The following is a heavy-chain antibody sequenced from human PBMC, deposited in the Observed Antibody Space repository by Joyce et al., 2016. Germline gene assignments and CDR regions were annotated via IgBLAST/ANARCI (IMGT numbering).Heavy chain of an antibody. CDR1: GFTFSSYG. CDR3: ARGPNCSGGTCYSTYKYYGMDV. J-gene: IGHJ6*02. D-gene: IGHD2-15*01. V-gene: IGHV3-21*01. Sequence: EVQLVEYGGALVKPGGSLRVSCVASGFTFSSYGMAWVRQVAGRGVEWVSYISGAISYIFYAESMKGRITISRDNAKNSLYLQMNSLRGEDTAVYYCARGPNCSGGTCYSTYKYYGMDVWGQGTTVTVSS. CDR2: ISGAISYI.